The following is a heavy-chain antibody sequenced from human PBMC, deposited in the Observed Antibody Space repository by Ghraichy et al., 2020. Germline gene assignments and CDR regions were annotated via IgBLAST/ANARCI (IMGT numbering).Heavy chain of an antibody. V-gene: IGHV3-30*18. D-gene: IGHD6-19*01. Sequence: GESLNISCAASGFTFSSYGMHWVRQAPGKGLEWVAVISYDGSNKYYADSVKGRFTISRDNSKNTLYLQMNSLRAEDTAVYYCAKDKGWLVPNHYGMDVWGQGTTVTVSS. J-gene: IGHJ6*02. CDR2: ISYDGSNK. CDR3: AKDKGWLVPNHYGMDV. CDR1: GFTFSSYG.